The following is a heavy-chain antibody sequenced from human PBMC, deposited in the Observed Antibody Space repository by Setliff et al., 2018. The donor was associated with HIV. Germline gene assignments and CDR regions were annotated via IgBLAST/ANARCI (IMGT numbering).Heavy chain of an antibody. CDR3: ARDRGRNNSFWRGTKKTHAFDL. D-gene: IGHD6-6*01. CDR2: IQYDESNK. J-gene: IGHJ3*01. CDR1: GLTFSRYG. V-gene: IGHV3-30*02. Sequence: HPGGSLRLSCAVSGLTFSRYGFHWVRQVPGKGLDWVTFIQYDESNKYYGDSVRGRFTISRDNSKNTLYLQMNSLRAEDTAVYYCARDRGRNNSFWRGTKKTHAFDLWGQGTMVTVSS.